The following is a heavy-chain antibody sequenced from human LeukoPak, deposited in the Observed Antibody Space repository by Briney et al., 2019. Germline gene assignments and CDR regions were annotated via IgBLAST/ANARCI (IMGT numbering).Heavy chain of an antibody. CDR2: MNPNSGNT. Sequence: ASVKVSCKASGYTFTSYDINWVRQATGQGLEWMGWMNPNSGNTGYAQKFQGRVTMTRNTSISTAYMELSSLRSEDTAVYYCAMRTTVTSWFDPWGQGTLVTVSS. V-gene: IGHV1-8*01. D-gene: IGHD4-17*01. CDR3: AMRTTVTSWFDP. CDR1: GYTFTSYD. J-gene: IGHJ5*02.